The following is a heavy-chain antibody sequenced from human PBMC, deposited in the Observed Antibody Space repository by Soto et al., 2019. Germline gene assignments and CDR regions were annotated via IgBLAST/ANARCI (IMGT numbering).Heavy chain of an antibody. CDR3: AKEVAEWCGELTNYYYYYMDV. CDR1: GFTFSSYA. J-gene: IGHJ6*03. Sequence: GGSLRLSCAASGFTFSSYAMSWVRQAPGKGLEWVSAISGSGGSTYYADSVKGRFTISRDNSKNTLYLQMNSLRAEDTAVYYCAKEVAEWCGELTNYYYYYMDVWGKGTTVTVSS. V-gene: IGHV3-23*01. D-gene: IGHD3-10*01. CDR2: ISGSGGST.